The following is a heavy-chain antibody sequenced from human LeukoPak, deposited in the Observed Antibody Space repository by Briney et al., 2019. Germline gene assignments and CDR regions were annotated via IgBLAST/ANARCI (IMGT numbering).Heavy chain of an antibody. CDR3: ARHTGYCSGGSCYGDF. CDR1: GYPFHSYW. CDR2: IYPGSPDT. J-gene: IGHJ4*02. Sequence: GESLKISCKGSGYPFHSYWSAGVRRMPGKGLEWLGIIYPGSPDTRYSSSLQGQGPSSADKSRRTADLQWSSLKASDTAMYYCARHTGYCSGGSCYGDFGGQGTLVTVSS. V-gene: IGHV5-51*01. D-gene: IGHD2-15*01.